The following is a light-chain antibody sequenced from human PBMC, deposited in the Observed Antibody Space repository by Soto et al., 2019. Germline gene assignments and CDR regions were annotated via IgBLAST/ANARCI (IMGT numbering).Light chain of an antibody. CDR2: AAS. CDR1: QDVSRY. CDR3: QQLNSYAFA. V-gene: IGKV1-9*01. J-gene: IGKJ3*01. Sequence: DIPLTQSPSFLSASVGDRVTITCRASQDVSRYLAWYQQKPGKAPNLLIYAASTLRSGVPSRFSGSGSETEFTLTISSLQAEDFATYYCQQLNSYAFAFGPGTKVDIK.